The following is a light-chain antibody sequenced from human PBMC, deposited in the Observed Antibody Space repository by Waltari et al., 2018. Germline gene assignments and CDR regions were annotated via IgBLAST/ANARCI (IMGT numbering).Light chain of an antibody. V-gene: IGLV2-14*01. CDR1: SSDVGGYNY. J-gene: IGLJ2*01. Sequence: QSALTQPASVSGSPGQSITISCTGTSSDVGGYNYVSWYQQHPGKAPKLMIYDVSKRPPGVSNRLSGSKSGNTASLTISGLQAEDEADYYCSSYTSSSTYVVFGGGTKLTVL. CDR2: DVS. CDR3: SSYTSSSTYVV.